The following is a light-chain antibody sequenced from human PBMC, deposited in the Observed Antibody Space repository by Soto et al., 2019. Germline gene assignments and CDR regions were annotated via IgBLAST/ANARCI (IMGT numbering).Light chain of an antibody. CDR3: LQYNTYPWT. V-gene: IGKV1-9*01. J-gene: IGKJ1*01. CDR1: QGISSY. Sequence: DIQLSQSPSFLSASVGDRITITCRASQGISSYLAWYQQKPGKVPKRLISTASSLQSGVPSRFSGSGSGTEFTLTISSLQPEDFATYYCLQYNTYPWTFGQGTKVDIK. CDR2: TAS.